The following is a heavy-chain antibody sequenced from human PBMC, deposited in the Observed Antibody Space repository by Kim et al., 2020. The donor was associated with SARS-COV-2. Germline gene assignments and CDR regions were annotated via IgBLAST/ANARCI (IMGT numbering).Heavy chain of an antibody. Sequence: VSSISGRCGSTFYADSVEGRFTTSRDHSKSTLYLQMHSLRAEGTAVYYCAKDDYWGQGTLVTVST. CDR2: ISGRCGST. CDR3: AKDDY. V-gene: IGHV3-23*01. J-gene: IGHJ4*02.